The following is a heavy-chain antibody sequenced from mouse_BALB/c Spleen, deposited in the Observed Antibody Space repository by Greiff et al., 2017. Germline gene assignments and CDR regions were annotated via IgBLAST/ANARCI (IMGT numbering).Heavy chain of an antibody. J-gene: IGHJ1*01. CDR2: IDTSDSYT. CDR3: ARSDGYYWYFDV. Sequence: QVQLQQPGAELVMPGASVKMSCKASGYTFTVYWMHWVKQRPGQGLEWIGAIDTSDSYTSYNQKFKGKATLTVDESSSTAYMQLSSLTSEDSAVYYCARSDGYYWYFDVWGAGTTVTVSS. D-gene: IGHD2-3*01. CDR1: GYTFTVYW. V-gene: IGHV1-69*01.